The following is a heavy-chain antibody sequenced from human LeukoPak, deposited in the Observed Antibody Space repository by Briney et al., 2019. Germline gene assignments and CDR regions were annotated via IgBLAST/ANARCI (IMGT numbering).Heavy chain of an antibody. J-gene: IGHJ4*02. CDR2: IWYDGSNK. CDR1: GFTFSSYG. D-gene: IGHD4-17*01. Sequence: GRSLRLSCAASGFTFSSYGMHWVRQAPGKGLEWVAVIWYDGSNKYYADSVKGRFTISRDKSKNTLYLQMNSLRAEDTAVYHCARDNDYGDYGIDYWGQGTLVTVSS. CDR3: ARDNDYGDYGIDY. V-gene: IGHV3-33*01.